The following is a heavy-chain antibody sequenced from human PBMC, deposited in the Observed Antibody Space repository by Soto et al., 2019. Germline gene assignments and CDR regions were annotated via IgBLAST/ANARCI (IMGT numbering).Heavy chain of an antibody. CDR1: GGSISSSSYY. CDR2: IYYSGST. J-gene: IGHJ5*02. CDR3: ARLEVDRTTVTKFDP. D-gene: IGHD4-17*01. V-gene: IGHV4-39*01. Sequence: SETLSLTCTVSGGSISSSSYYWGWIRQPPGKGLEWIGSIYYSGSTYYNPSLKSRVTISVDTSKKQYSLKLSSVTAADMALYYCARLEVDRTTVTKFDPWGQGTLVTVSS.